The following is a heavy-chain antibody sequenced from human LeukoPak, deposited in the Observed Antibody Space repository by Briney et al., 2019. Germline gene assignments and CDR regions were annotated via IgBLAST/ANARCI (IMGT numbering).Heavy chain of an antibody. D-gene: IGHD2-15*01. CDR1: GFTFSSYE. J-gene: IGHJ4*02. Sequence: GGSLRLSCAASGFTFSSYEMNWVRQAPGKGLEWVSYISSSGSTIYYADSVKGRFTISRDNAKNSLYLQMNSLRVEDTAVYYCVSGGGSVAAWRWGQGTLVTVPS. CDR2: ISSSGSTI. CDR3: VSGGGSVAAWR. V-gene: IGHV3-48*03.